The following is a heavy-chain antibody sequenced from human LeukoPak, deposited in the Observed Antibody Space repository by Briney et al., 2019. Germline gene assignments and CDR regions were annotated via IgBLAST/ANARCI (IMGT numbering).Heavy chain of an antibody. J-gene: IGHJ6*03. D-gene: IGHD4/OR15-4a*01. Sequence: PSETLSLTCTVSGGSISSYYWSWIRQPPGKGLEWIGYIYYSGSTNYNPSLKSRVTISIDTSKNQFSLKLTSVTAADTAVYYCARGSLDSGLYYSYYLDVWGKGTTVTISS. V-gene: IGHV4-59*12. CDR1: GGSISSYY. CDR2: IYYSGST. CDR3: ARGSLDSGLYYSYYLDV.